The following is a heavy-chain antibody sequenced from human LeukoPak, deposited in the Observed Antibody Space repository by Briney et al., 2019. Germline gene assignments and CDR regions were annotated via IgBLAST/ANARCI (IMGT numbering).Heavy chain of an antibody. V-gene: IGHV4-61*01. J-gene: IGHJ4*02. CDR3: ARDGVYGGIDY. D-gene: IGHD4-23*01. CDR1: GGSVSSGSYY. CDR2: IYYSGST. Sequence: SETLSLTCTVSGGSVSSGSYYWSWIRQPPGKGLEWIGYIYYSGSTNYNPSLKSRVTISVDTSKNQFSPKLSSVTAADTAVYYCARDGVYGGIDYWGQGTLVTVSS.